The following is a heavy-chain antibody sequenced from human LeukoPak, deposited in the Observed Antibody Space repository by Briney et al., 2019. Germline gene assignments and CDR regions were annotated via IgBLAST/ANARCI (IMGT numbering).Heavy chain of an antibody. V-gene: IGHV3-23*01. CDR2: ISGSGGST. CDR1: GFTFSSYA. Sequence: GSLRLSCAASGFTFSSYAMIWVRQAPGKGLEWVSAISGSGGSTYYADSVKGRFTISRDTSKSTLYLQMNSLRAEDTAVYYCAKRSGDSYYLDSWGQGTLVTVSS. CDR3: AKRSGDSYYLDS. D-gene: IGHD2-15*01. J-gene: IGHJ4*02.